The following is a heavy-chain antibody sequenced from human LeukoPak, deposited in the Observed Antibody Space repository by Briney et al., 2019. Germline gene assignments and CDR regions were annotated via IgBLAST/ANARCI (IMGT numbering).Heavy chain of an antibody. CDR2: IYSSGST. CDR3: ARSDGYGLVGI. CDR1: GGSISSDSYY. Sequence: PSETLSLTCTVSGGSISSDSYYWGWVRQPPGKTLEWIGSIYSSGSTYYNPSLKSRVIIMIDTPKNHFSLTLSSVTAADTAVYYCARSDGYGLVGIWGQGTMVTVSS. V-gene: IGHV4-39*07. D-gene: IGHD3-10*01. J-gene: IGHJ3*02.